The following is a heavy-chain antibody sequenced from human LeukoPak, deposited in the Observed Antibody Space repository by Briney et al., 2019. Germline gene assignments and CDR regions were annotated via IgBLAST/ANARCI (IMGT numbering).Heavy chain of an antibody. D-gene: IGHD4-23*01. J-gene: IGHJ6*03. Sequence: ASVKVSCKASGYTFTSYYMHWVRQAPGQGLEWMGIINPSGGSTSYAQKFQGRVTMTRDMSTSTVYMELSSLRSEDTAVYYCAGAFYGGNSIYYYYYMDVWGKGTTVTVSS. CDR1: GYTFTSYY. V-gene: IGHV1-46*01. CDR2: INPSGGST. CDR3: AGAFYGGNSIYYYYYMDV.